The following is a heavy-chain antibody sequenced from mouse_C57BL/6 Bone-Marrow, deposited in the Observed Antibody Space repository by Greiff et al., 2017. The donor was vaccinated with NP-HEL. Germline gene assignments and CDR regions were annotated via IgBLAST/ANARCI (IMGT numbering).Heavy chain of an antibody. D-gene: IGHD2-4*01. CDR3: ARRRYYDYGGFAY. V-gene: IGHV1-52*01. Sequence: VQLQQPGAELVRPGSSVKLSCKASGYTFTSYWMHWVKQRPIQGLEWIGNIDPSDSETHYNQKFKDKATLTVDKSSSTAYMQLSSLTSEDSAVYYCARRRYYDYGGFAYWGQGTLVTVSA. J-gene: IGHJ3*01. CDR2: IDPSDSET. CDR1: GYTFTSYW.